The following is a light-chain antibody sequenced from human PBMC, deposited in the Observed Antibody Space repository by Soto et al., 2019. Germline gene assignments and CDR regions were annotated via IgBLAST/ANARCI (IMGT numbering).Light chain of an antibody. CDR3: QQANSFPLT. Sequence: DILMTQSPSHVSASVGDRVSITCRASQDIRSWLAWYQQRPGKAPKLLIYAATILQSGVPSRFSGSGSGTAFTLTISNLQPEDFASYFCQQANSFPLTFGGGTKVDIK. CDR2: AAT. J-gene: IGKJ4*01. CDR1: QDIRSW. V-gene: IGKV1-12*01.